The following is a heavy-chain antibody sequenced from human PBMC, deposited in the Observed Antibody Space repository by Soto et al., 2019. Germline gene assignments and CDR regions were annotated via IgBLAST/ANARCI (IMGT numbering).Heavy chain of an antibody. CDR2: VYYSGAA. V-gene: IGHV4-59*01. J-gene: IGHJ1*01. CDR3: ARDHGSYPNT. CDR1: GGAITSDF. D-gene: IGHD3-16*02. Sequence: QVQLQESGPGLVKPSETLSLTCNVSGGAITSDFWSWIRQPPGKGLEWIGYVYYSGAADYNPSLKPRVTISIATSKTQFSLRLASATAADTGVYCCARDHGSYPNTWGQGILVTVSS.